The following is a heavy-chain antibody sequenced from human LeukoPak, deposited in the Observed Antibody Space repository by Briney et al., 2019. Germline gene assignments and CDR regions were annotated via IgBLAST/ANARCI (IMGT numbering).Heavy chain of an antibody. CDR3: AKDSSSGDNYYYYYMDV. D-gene: IGHD6-6*01. V-gene: IGHV3-30*02. CDR1: GFTFSSYG. J-gene: IGHJ6*03. CDR2: IRYDGSNE. Sequence: GGSLRLSCAASGFTFSSYGMHWVRQAPGKGLEWVAFIRYDGSNEYYPDSVEGRFTISRDNFKNTLYLQMNSLRAEDTAVYYCAKDSSSGDNYYYYYMDVWSKGTTVTVSS.